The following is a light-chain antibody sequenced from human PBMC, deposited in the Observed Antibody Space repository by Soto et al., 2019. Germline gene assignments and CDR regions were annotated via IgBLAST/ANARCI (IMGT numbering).Light chain of an antibody. CDR3: QQYNSYSIT. CDR1: QSISSW. Sequence: DIQMTQSPSTLSASVGDRVTITCRASQSISSWLAWYQQKPGKAPKLLMYDASSLESGVPSRFSGRGSWTEFTLTISSLQPDVFATYYCQQYNSYSITFGQGTKLEIK. V-gene: IGKV1-5*01. J-gene: IGKJ2*01. CDR2: DAS.